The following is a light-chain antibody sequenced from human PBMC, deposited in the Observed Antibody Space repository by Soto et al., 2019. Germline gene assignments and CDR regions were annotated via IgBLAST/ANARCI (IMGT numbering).Light chain of an antibody. J-gene: IGKJ2*01. CDR1: QGIRND. V-gene: IGKV1-17*01. CDR3: QHYNYWPYT. Sequence: DIQLTQSPSSLSASVGDRVSFTCGASQGIRNDLAWFQQKAGKAPRRLIYGASSLQSGVPARFSGSGSGTDFTLTISSLQSEDFAVYYCQHYNYWPYTFGQGTKVDIK. CDR2: GAS.